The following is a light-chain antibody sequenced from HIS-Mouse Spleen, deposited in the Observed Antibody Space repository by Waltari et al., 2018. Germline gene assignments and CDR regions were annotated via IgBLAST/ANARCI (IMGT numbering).Light chain of an antibody. CDR1: SSNSGCNY. V-gene: IGLV1-47*01. Sequence: QSVLTQPPSASGTPGQRVSISCSVSSSNSGCNYVYWYQQLPGTAPKLLIYRNNQRPSGVPDRFSGSKSGTSASLAISGLRSEDEADYYCAAWDDSLSGPVFGGGTKLTVL. J-gene: IGLJ3*02. CDR3: AAWDDSLSGPV. CDR2: RNN.